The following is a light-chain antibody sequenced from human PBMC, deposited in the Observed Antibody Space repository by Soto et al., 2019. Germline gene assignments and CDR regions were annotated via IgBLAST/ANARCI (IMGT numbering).Light chain of an antibody. J-gene: IGKJ4*01. CDR2: KAS. CDR1: QSVNEW. Sequence: DIQMTQSPSTLSASVGDRVTITCRASQSVNEWLAWYQHRPGKAPNLLIYKASILETGVPPRFSGSGSGTEFTLTISSLQPDDFATYYCQHYITYPLAFGGGTKVEIK. CDR3: QHYITYPLA. V-gene: IGKV1-5*03.